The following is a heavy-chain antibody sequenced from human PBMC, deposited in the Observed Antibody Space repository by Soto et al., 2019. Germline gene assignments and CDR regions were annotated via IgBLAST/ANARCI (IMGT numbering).Heavy chain of an antibody. Sequence: QVQLLQWTAGLLKPAETLSLTCGVSGGSFNYYWSWIRQPPGEGLEWIGEINHSGTNNYNPSLESRLSMSVDTSKKQVSLKLRSVTVADTAVYYCARGGVWFGDLMGLWGQGTLVIVSP. V-gene: IGHV4-34*01. CDR2: INHSGTN. D-gene: IGHD3-3*01. CDR1: GGSFNYY. J-gene: IGHJ4*02. CDR3: ARGGVWFGDLMGL.